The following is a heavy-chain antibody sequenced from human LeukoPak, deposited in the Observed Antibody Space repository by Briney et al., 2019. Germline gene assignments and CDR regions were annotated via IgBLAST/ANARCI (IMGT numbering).Heavy chain of an antibody. CDR2: IKQDGSEK. D-gene: IGHD3-10*01. CDR1: GFTFSSHW. Sequence: GALRLSCAASGFTFSSHWMTWVRQAPGKGLEWVANIKQDGSEKYYVDSVKGRFTISRDNAKNSLSLQMNSLRAEDTAVYYCARGRINMVRQVILYYYYDMDVWGQGTKVTVSS. CDR3: ARGRINMVRQVILYYYYDMDV. J-gene: IGHJ6*02. V-gene: IGHV3-7*03.